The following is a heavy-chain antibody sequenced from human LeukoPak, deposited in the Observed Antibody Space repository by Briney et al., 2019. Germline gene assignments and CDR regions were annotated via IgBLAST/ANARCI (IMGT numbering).Heavy chain of an antibody. Sequence: GGSLRLSCAASGLTFGSYAMTWVRQAPGKGLEWVSAISGSGGSTYYADSVKGRFTISRDNSKNTLYLQMNSLRAEDTAVYYCAKDCSSTSCYYWGQGTLVTVSS. D-gene: IGHD2-2*01. CDR1: GLTFGSYA. CDR3: AKDCSSTSCYY. J-gene: IGHJ4*02. CDR2: ISGSGGST. V-gene: IGHV3-23*01.